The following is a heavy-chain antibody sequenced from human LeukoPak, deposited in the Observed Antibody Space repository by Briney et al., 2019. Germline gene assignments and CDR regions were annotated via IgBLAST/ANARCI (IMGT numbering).Heavy chain of an antibody. CDR3: AISGSFYYFDY. CDR2: INPNSGGT. J-gene: IGHJ4*02. Sequence: GASVKVSCKASGYTFTGYYMHWVRQAPGQGLEWMGRINPNSGGTNYGQKFQGRVTMTRDTSISTAYMELSRLRSDDTAVYYCAISGSFYYFDYWGQGTLVTVSS. D-gene: IGHD1-26*01. CDR1: GYTFTGYY. V-gene: IGHV1-2*06.